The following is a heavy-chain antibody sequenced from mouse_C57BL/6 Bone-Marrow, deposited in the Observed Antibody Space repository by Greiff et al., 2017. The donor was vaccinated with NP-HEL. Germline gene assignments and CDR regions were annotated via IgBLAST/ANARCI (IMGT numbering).Heavy chain of an antibody. Sequence: QVQLQQSGAELAKPGASVKLSCKASGYTFTSYWMHWVKQRPGQGLEWIGYINPSSGYTKYNQKFKDKATLTAEKSSSTAYMQLSSLTYEDSAVYYCARVSTYYDYAGFAYWGQGTLVTVSA. CDR2: INPSSGYT. CDR3: ARVSTYYDYAGFAY. J-gene: IGHJ3*01. CDR1: GYTFTSYW. V-gene: IGHV1-7*01. D-gene: IGHD2-4*01.